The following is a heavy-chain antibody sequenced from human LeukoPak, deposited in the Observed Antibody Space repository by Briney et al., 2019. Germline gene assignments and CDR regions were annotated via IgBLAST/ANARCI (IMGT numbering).Heavy chain of an antibody. Sequence: SETLSLTCAVYGGSFSGYYWRWIRQPPGKGLEWIGEINHSGSTNYNPSLKSRVTISVDTTKIQFSLKLSSVTAADTAVYYCARGVIGFGESYFDYWGQGTLVTVSS. CDR1: GGSFSGYY. CDR2: INHSGST. V-gene: IGHV4-34*01. CDR3: ARGVIGFGESYFDY. J-gene: IGHJ4*02. D-gene: IGHD3-10*01.